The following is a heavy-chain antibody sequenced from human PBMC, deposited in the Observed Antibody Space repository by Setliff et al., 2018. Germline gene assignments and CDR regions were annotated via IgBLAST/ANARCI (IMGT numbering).Heavy chain of an antibody. V-gene: IGHV4-34*01. CDR3: ARSPITIFGVVLHPLDY. CDR2: INHSGST. D-gene: IGHD3-3*01. J-gene: IGHJ4*02. CDR1: GGSFSGYY. Sequence: SETLSLTCAVYGGSFSGYYWSWIRQPPGKGLEWIGEINHSGSTNYNPSLKIRVTISVDTSKNQFSLKLSSVTAADTAVYYCARSPITIFGVVLHPLDYWGQGTLVTVSS.